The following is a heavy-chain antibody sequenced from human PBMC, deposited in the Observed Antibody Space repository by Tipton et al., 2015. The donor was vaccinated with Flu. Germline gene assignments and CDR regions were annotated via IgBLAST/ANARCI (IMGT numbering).Heavy chain of an antibody. V-gene: IGHV1-46*01. Sequence: QLVQSGAEVKKPGASVKVSCKASGYTFTSYGISWVRQAPGQGLEWMGIINPSGGSTSYAQKFQGRVTMTRDTSTSTVYMELSSLRSEDTAVYYCARIPPGGVYCSSTSCHDYWGQGTLVTVSS. CDR2: INPSGGST. D-gene: IGHD2-2*01. CDR1: GYTFTSYG. J-gene: IGHJ4*02. CDR3: ARIPPGGVYCSSTSCHDY.